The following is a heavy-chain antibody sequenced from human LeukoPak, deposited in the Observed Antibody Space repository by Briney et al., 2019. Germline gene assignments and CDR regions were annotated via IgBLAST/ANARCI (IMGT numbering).Heavy chain of an antibody. D-gene: IGHD4-17*01. Sequence: ASVKVSCKASGYTFTSDYMHWVRQAPGQGLEWMGWINPNSGGTNYAQKFQGRVTMTRDTSISTAYMELSRLRSDDTAVYYCARDSGYGDRGLVDYWGQGTLVTVSS. CDR2: INPNSGGT. CDR1: GYTFTSDY. V-gene: IGHV1-2*02. CDR3: ARDSGYGDRGLVDY. J-gene: IGHJ4*02.